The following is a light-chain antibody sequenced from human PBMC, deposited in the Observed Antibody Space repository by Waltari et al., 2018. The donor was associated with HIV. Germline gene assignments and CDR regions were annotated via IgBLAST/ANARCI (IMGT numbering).Light chain of an antibody. CDR3: STHTTNDTLE. CDR2: DVT. Sequence: QSALTQPASVSGSPGQPVTISCTGTSSHFGLYNFVSWYQKYPGNVPKVIIYDVTSRPSGVPHRFSGSRSGNTASLTISGLQVDDEAVYYCSTHTTNDTLEFGGGTKLTVL. CDR1: SSHFGLYNF. V-gene: IGLV2-14*03. J-gene: IGLJ2*01.